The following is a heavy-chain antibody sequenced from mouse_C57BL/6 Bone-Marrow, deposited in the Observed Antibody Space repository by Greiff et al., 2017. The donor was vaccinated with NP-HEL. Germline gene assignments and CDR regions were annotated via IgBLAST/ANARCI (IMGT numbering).Heavy chain of an antibody. CDR1: GYTFTSYW. V-gene: IGHV1-55*01. Sequence: QVQLQQSGAELVKPGASVKMSCKASGYTFTSYWITWVKQRPGQGLEWIGDIYPGSGSTNYNEKFKSKATLTVDTSSSTAYMQLSSLTSEDSAVYYCASRVYYYGSGAYWGQGTLVTVSA. J-gene: IGHJ3*01. CDR2: IYPGSGST. D-gene: IGHD1-1*01. CDR3: ASRVYYYGSGAY.